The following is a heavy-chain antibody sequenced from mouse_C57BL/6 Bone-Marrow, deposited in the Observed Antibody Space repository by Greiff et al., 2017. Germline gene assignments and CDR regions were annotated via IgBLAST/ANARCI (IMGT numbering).Heavy chain of an antibody. V-gene: IGHV1-64*01. D-gene: IGHD1-1*01. Sequence: QVQLQQPGAELVKPGASVKLSCKASGYTFTSYWMHWVKQRPGQGLEWIGMIHPNSGSTNYNEKFKSKATLTVDKSSSTAYMQLSSLTSEDSAVYYCASDTTVVADYYAMDYWGQGTSVTVYS. CDR1: GYTFTSYW. CDR2: IHPNSGST. J-gene: IGHJ4*01. CDR3: ASDTTVVADYYAMDY.